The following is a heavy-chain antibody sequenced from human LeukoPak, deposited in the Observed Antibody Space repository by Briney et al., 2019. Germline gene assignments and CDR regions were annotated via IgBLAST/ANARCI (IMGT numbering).Heavy chain of an antibody. Sequence: GSLRLSCAASGFTVSSNYMSWVRQAPGKGLEWVSVIYSGGSTYYADSVKGRFTISRDNSKNTLYLQMNSLRAEDTAVYYCARTSGSWYFFFDYWGQGTLVTVSS. CDR1: GFTVSSNY. V-gene: IGHV3-66*01. CDR3: ARTSGSWYFFFDY. J-gene: IGHJ4*02. CDR2: IYSGGST. D-gene: IGHD6-13*01.